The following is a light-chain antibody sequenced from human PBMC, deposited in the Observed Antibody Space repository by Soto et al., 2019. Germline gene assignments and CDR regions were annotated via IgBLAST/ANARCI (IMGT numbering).Light chain of an antibody. V-gene: IGKV1-39*01. CDR2: AAS. CDR1: QSISSY. Sequence: DIQMTQSPSSLSASIGDRVTMTCRASQSISSYLNWYQHKPGKAPKLLIFAASSLQSGVPSRFSGSGSGTDFTLTISSLQPEDFGTYYCQQSLNTPRTFGQGTKVDVK. J-gene: IGKJ1*01. CDR3: QQSLNTPRT.